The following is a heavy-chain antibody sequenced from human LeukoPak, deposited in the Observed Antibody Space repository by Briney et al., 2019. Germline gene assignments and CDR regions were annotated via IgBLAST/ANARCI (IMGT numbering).Heavy chain of an antibody. CDR2: INSDGSST. CDR1: GFTFSSYW. Sequence: GGSLRLSCAASGFTFSSYWMHWVRQAPGKGLVWVSRINSDGSSTSYADSVKGRFTISRDNAKNSLYLQMNSLRAEDTALYYCARSRMYNWNDDAFDLWGQGTMVTVSS. CDR3: ARSRMYNWNDDAFDL. J-gene: IGHJ3*01. V-gene: IGHV3-74*01. D-gene: IGHD1-1*01.